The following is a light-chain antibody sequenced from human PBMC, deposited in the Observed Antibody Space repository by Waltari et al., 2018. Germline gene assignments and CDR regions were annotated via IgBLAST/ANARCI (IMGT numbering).Light chain of an antibody. V-gene: IGLV4-69*01. CDR2: VYRDGSH. Sequence: PEKGPRYVLEVYRDGSHHKGDDIPDRVSGSGSGVEPYLTITRFQSEDEADYYCQTGGHGTWVFGGGTKLTVL. J-gene: IGLJ3*02. CDR3: QTGGHGTWV.